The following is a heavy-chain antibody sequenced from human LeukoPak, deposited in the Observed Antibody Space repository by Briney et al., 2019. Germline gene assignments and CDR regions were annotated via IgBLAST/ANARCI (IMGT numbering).Heavy chain of an antibody. CDR1: GGSISSNSYY. CDR3: ARHRGGRLASDY. Sequence: SETLSLTCTVSGGSISSNSYYWGWIRQPPGKGLEWIGSIYYSGSTYYNPSLKSRVTISVDTSKNQFSLKLSSVTAADTAVYYCARHRGGRLASDYWGQGTLVTVSS. CDR2: IYYSGST. J-gene: IGHJ4*02. D-gene: IGHD1-26*01. V-gene: IGHV4-39*01.